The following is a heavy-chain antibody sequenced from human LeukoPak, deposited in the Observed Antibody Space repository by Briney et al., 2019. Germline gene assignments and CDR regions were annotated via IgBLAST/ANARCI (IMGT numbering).Heavy chain of an antibody. CDR2: IKATPHGGTT. CDR1: GFTFINAW. D-gene: IGHD3-3*01. J-gene: IGHJ4*02. V-gene: IGHV3-15*01. Sequence: GGSLRLSCAASGFTFINAWMAWVRQAPGKGLEWVGRIKATPHGGTTDYAAPVKGRFTISRDNSKNMLYLQMNSLRAEDTAVYYCAKSLLRPGYWGQGTLVTVSS. CDR3: AKSLLRPGY.